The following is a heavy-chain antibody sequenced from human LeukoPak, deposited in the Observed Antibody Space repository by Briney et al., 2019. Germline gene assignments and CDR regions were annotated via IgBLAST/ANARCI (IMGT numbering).Heavy chain of an antibody. Sequence: SETLSLTCAVYGGSFSGYYWSWVRQPPGKGRGWGGEINHSGSTNYNPSLKSRVTISVDTSKNQFSLKLSSVTAAHTAVYYCARGAKVITFGGVISLYYFDYWGQGTLVTVSS. V-gene: IGHV4-34*01. J-gene: IGHJ4*02. CDR3: ARGAKVITFGGVISLYYFDY. CDR1: GGSFSGYY. CDR2: INHSGST. D-gene: IGHD3-16*02.